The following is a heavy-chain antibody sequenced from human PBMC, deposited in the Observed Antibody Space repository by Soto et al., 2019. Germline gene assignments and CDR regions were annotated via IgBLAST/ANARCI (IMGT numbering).Heavy chain of an antibody. Sequence: GASVKVSCKASGGTFSSYAISWVRQAPGQGLEWMGGIIPIFGTANYAQKFQGRVTITADKSTSTAYMELSSLRSEDTAVYYCARASVAARPLPLYYYYYGMDVWGQGTTVTVSS. V-gene: IGHV1-69*06. CDR2: IIPIFGTA. CDR3: ARASVAARPLPLYYYYYGMDV. J-gene: IGHJ6*02. CDR1: GGTFSSYA. D-gene: IGHD6-6*01.